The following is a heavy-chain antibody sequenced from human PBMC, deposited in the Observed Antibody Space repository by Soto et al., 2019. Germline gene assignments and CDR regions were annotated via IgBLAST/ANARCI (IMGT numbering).Heavy chain of an antibody. CDR2: ISSRSSTI. V-gene: IGHV3-48*02. D-gene: IGHD6-19*01. CDR1: GFSFSTYN. Sequence: GGSLRLSCAASGFSFSTYNMNWVRQAPGRGLEWVSYISSRSSTIYHADSVKGRFTISRDNAKNSLYLQMGSLRDEDTAVYFCARAIAVGSTSLDYWGLGTRVTVSS. CDR3: ARAIAVGSTSLDY. J-gene: IGHJ4*02.